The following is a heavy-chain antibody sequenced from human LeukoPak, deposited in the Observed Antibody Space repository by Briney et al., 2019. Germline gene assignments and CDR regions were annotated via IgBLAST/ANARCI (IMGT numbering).Heavy chain of an antibody. CDR1: GGSISSSSYY. D-gene: IGHD6-13*01. J-gene: IGHJ4*02. CDR2: IYYSGNT. Sequence: PSETLSLTCIVSGGSISSSSYYWGWIRQPPGKGLEWIGSIYYSGNTYYNPSLKSRVTISVDTSKNQFSLKLSSVTAADTAVYYCARRYSSSWSLDFDYWGQGTLVTVSS. CDR3: ARRYSSSWSLDFDY. V-gene: IGHV4-39*01.